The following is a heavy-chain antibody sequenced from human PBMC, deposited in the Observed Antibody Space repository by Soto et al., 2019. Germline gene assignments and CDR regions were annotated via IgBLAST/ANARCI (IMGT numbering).Heavy chain of an antibody. CDR3: ARRLKDARFWRYFDY. CDR2: IYPSDSDT. V-gene: IGHV5-51*01. CDR1: GYSFTTHW. J-gene: IGHJ4*02. Sequence: GESLKISCKGSGYSFTTHWIGWVRHMPGKGLQWMAIIYPSDSDTKYSPSFQGHVTISVDKSISTAYLQWSGLQASDSAKYYCARRLKDARFWRYFDYWGQGTMVAVYS. D-gene: IGHD3-3*01.